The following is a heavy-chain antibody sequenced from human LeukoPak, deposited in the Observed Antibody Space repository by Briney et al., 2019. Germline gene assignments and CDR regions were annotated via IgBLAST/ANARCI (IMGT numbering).Heavy chain of an antibody. Sequence: PGGSLRLSRAASGFSARDNYMNSVRQAPRKGLEWVSVIYDDGTTYYADSVRGRLTISRDNSKNTLYVQMNSLRAEDTAVYYCAKGHYGNTTQWGQGSLVTVSS. J-gene: IGHJ4*02. D-gene: IGHD1/OR15-1a*01. CDR3: AKGHYGNTTQ. CDR1: GFSARDNY. V-gene: IGHV3-66*01. CDR2: IYDDGTT.